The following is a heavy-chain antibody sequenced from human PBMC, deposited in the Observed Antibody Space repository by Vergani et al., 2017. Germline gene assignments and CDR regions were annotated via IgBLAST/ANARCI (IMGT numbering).Heavy chain of an antibody. V-gene: IGHV3-48*01. CDR3: ARAIIYEYQLPRTDSEGYYFDY. D-gene: IGHD2-2*01. Sequence: EVQLVESGGGLVQPGGSLRLSCAASGFTFSSYSMNWVRQAPGKGLEWVSYISSSSSTIYYADSVKGRLTISRANAKNSLYLQMNSLRAEDTAVYYCARAIIYEYQLPRTDSEGYYFDYWGQGTLVTVSS. J-gene: IGHJ4*02. CDR1: GFTFSSYS. CDR2: ISSSSSTI.